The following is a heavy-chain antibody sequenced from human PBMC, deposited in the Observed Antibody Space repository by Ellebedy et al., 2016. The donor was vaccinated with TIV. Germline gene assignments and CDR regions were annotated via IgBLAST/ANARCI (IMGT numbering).Heavy chain of an antibody. CDR3: AREYSSSSVYYYMDV. CDR1: GFTFDDYG. V-gene: IGHV3-53*01. J-gene: IGHJ6*03. Sequence: GESLKISCAASGFTFDDYGMSWVRQAPGKGLEWVSVIYSGGSTYYADSVKGRFTISRDNSKNTLYLQMNSLRAEDTAVYYCAREYSSSSVYYYMDVWGKGTTVTVSS. CDR2: IYSGGST. D-gene: IGHD6-6*01.